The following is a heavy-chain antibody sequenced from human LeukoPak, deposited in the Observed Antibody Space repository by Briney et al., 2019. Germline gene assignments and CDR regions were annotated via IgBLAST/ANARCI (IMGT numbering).Heavy chain of an antibody. J-gene: IGHJ4*02. V-gene: IGHV1-69*13. Sequence: SVKVSCKASGGTFSSYAISWVRQAPGQGLEWMGGIIPIFGTANYAQKFQGRVTITADESTSTAYMELSSLRSEDTAVYYCARDEEEMASIFDYWGQGTLVTVSS. CDR1: GGTFSSYA. CDR2: IIPIFGTA. D-gene: IGHD5-24*01. CDR3: ARDEEEMASIFDY.